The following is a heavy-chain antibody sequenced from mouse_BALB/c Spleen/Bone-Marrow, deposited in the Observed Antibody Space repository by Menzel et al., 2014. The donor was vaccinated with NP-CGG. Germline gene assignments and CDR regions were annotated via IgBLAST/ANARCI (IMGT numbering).Heavy chain of an antibody. V-gene: IGHV7-3*02. Sequence: EVQLVESGGGLVQPGGSLRLSCAISGFTFTDYYMSWVRPPPGKALEWLGFIRNKAKGYTTEYSASVKGRFTISRDNSQSILYLQMNTLRAEDSATYYCARDINYDIYWYFDVWGAGTTVTVSS. CDR3: ARDINYDIYWYFDV. J-gene: IGHJ1*01. CDR1: GFTFTDYY. CDR2: IRNKAKGYTT. D-gene: IGHD2-4*01.